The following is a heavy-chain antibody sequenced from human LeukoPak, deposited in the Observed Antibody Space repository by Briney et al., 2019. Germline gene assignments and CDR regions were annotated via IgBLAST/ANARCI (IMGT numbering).Heavy chain of an antibody. Sequence: GGSLRLSCAASGFTGSNNYMSWVRQAPGKGLEWVSAIHSIGGTYYADSVKGRFTISRDTSKNTLYLQINSLRVEDTAVYYCIVFGDSNHWGQGTLVTVSS. D-gene: IGHD4-17*01. J-gene: IGHJ5*02. CDR2: IHSIGGT. CDR3: IVFGDSNH. CDR1: GFTGSNNY. V-gene: IGHV3-53*01.